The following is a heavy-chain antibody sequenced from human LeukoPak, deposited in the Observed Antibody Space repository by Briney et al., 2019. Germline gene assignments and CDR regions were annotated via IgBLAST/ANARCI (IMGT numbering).Heavy chain of an antibody. CDR1: GYTFTGYY. D-gene: IGHD6-13*01. Sequence: ASVKVSCKASGYTFTGYYMHWVRQAPGQGLEWMGWINPNSGGTNYAQKFQGRVTMTRDTSISTAYMELSRLRSDDTAVYYCARTYSSWYVLDYWGQGTLVTVSS. J-gene: IGHJ4*02. CDR3: ARTYSSWYVLDY. CDR2: INPNSGGT. V-gene: IGHV1-2*02.